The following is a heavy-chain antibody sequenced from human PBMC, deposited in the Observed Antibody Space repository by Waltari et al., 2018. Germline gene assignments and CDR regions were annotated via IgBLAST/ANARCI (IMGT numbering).Heavy chain of an antibody. D-gene: IGHD6-6*01. CDR1: GGSISSFY. J-gene: IGHJ2*01. V-gene: IGHV4-4*07. Sequence: QVQLQESGPGLVKPSETLSLTCTVSGGSISSFYWGWIRQPAGKGLEWIGLIYTNGSTNYNPSLKSRVTMSVDTSKDQFSLKLNSVTAADTAVYYCARGHGLQLVGWYFDLWGRGTLVTVSS. CDR2: IYTNGST. CDR3: ARGHGLQLVGWYFDL.